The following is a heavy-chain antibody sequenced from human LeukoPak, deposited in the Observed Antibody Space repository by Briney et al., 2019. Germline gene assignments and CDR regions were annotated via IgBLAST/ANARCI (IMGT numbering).Heavy chain of an antibody. Sequence: GGSLRLSCEVSGFIMKNFGMHWVRQAPGKGLEWVAVIWYDGSQKHYVESVKGRFTISRENSMNTLSLQMNGLRVEDTGIYYCVKGADGYYDFGASFYLESWGQGTLVTVSP. CDR2: IWYDGSQK. D-gene: IGHD3-3*01. J-gene: IGHJ4*02. CDR3: VKGADGYYDFGASFYLES. V-gene: IGHV3-33*06. CDR1: GFIMKNFG.